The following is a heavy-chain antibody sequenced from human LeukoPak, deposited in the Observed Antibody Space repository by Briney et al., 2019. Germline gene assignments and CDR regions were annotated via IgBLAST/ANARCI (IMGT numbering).Heavy chain of an antibody. CDR3: ARDLVKAAAGGWFDP. J-gene: IGHJ5*02. CDR2: ISSSSSYI. D-gene: IGHD6-13*01. Sequence: GGSLRLSCAASGFTFSSYSMNWVRQAPGKGLEWVSSISSSSSYIYYADSVKGRFTISRDNAKNSLYLQMNSLRAEDTAVYYCARDLVKAAAGGWFDPWGQGTLVTVSS. V-gene: IGHV3-21*01. CDR1: GFTFSSYS.